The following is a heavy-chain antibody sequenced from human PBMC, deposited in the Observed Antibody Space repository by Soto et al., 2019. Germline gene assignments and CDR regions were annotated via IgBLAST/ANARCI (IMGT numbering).Heavy chain of an antibody. CDR2: TLPIFGRT. Sequence: QVQLVQSGAEVKKPGSSVKVTCKASGAIFSSNAISWVRQAPGQGLEWMGGTLPIFGRTNYAQKFQGRVTITADESTRPAYMELSSLKSEDTDVYYCATGGRGYSYAPRFYFEYWGQGTLVTVSS. J-gene: IGHJ4*02. D-gene: IGHD5-18*01. CDR3: ATGGRGYSYAPRFYFEY. CDR1: GAIFSSNA. V-gene: IGHV1-69*01.